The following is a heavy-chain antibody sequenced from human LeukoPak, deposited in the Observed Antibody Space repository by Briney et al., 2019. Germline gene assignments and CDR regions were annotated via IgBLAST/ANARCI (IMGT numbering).Heavy chain of an antibody. J-gene: IGHJ4*02. CDR2: IYYSGST. D-gene: IGHD4-23*01. V-gene: IGHV4-30-4*01. CDR3: ARDSTYGGSDY. Sequence: SETLSLTCIVSGGSISSGDYYWSWNRQPPGKGLEWIGYIYYSGSTYYNPSLKSRVTISVDTSKNQFSLKLSSVTAADTAVYYCARDSTYGGSDYRGQGTLVTVSS. CDR1: GGSISSGDYY.